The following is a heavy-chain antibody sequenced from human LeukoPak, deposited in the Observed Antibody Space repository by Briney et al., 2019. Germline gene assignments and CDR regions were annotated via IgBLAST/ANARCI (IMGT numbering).Heavy chain of an antibody. CDR2: MYYTGST. CDR1: GGSIRSSSYY. Sequence: PSETLSLTCIVSGGSIRSSSYYWGWIRQPPGKGLEWIGSMYYTGSTYYNPSLKTRVTISVDTSKNQFSLKLSSVTAADTAVYYCARVRYNWNRDFDYWGQGTLVTVSS. J-gene: IGHJ4*02. CDR3: ARVRYNWNRDFDY. D-gene: IGHD1-20*01. V-gene: IGHV4-39*07.